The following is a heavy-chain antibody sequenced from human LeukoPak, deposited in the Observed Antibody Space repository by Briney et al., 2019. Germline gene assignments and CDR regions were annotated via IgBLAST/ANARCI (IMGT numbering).Heavy chain of an antibody. CDR2: INTQGTYT. CDR3: VIDLGDYNDF. D-gene: IGHD2-15*01. CDR1: GITFSSYW. Sequence: PRGSLRLSCAVSGITFSSYWMHWVRQDPGRGLLWVSRINTQGTYTNYADSVKGRFTISRDNAKNTLYLQMSSLRADDTAVYYCVIDLGDYNDFWGQGTLVSVSS. V-gene: IGHV3-74*01. J-gene: IGHJ4*02.